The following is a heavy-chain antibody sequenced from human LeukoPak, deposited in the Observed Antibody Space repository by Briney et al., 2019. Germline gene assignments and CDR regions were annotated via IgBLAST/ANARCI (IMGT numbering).Heavy chain of an antibody. V-gene: IGHV3-53*01. CDR3: ATSSGGYGDSGLDY. Sequence: GGSLRLSCAASGFTVRSNHMSWVRQAPGKGLEWVSIIYTRDSTYYAASVKGRITISRDNSKNTLYLQMNSLRAEDTAVYYCATSSGGYGDSGLDYWGQGTLVTVSS. D-gene: IGHD4-17*01. CDR1: GFTVRSNH. CDR2: IYTRDST. J-gene: IGHJ4*02.